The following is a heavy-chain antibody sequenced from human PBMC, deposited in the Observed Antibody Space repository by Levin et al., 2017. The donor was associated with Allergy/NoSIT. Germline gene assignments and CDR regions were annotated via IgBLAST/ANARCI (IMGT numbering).Heavy chain of an antibody. Sequence: SQTLSLTCTVSGGSISSNYWSWIRQPPGKGLEWIGYIYYTGSTNYNPSLKSRVTISVDTSKNQFSLKLSSVTAADTAVYYCARDDGYCSGGSCHLPSYDYGMDVWGQGTTVTVSS. V-gene: IGHV4-59*01. CDR3: ARDDGYCSGGSCHLPSYDYGMDV. CDR2: IYYTGST. CDR1: GGSISSNY. J-gene: IGHJ6*02. D-gene: IGHD2-15*01.